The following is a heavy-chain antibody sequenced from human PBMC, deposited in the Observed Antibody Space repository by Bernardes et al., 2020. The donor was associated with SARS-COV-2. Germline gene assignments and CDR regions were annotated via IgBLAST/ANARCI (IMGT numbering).Heavy chain of an antibody. CDR1: GGSLSGSY. D-gene: IGHD6-6*01. J-gene: IGHJ2*01. V-gene: IGHV4-34*01. CDR3: ATESRSSSSEWYFDL. CDR2: INYSGST. Sequence: SETLSLTCAVYGGSLSGSYWNWTRQRPAPGLEWIGEINYSGSTNYNPSLKRRVTISIDTSKNQLSLKLSSVTAADTAVYYCATESRSSSSEWYFDLWGRGTLVTVSS.